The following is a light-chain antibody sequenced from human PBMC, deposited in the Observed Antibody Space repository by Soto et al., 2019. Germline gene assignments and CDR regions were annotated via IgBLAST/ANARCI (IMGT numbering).Light chain of an antibody. CDR1: QSINTY. CDR3: QQSFSTLLIT. CDR2: GTS. V-gene: IGKV1-39*01. J-gene: IGKJ5*01. Sequence: DIQMTQSTSFLSASVGDRVTISCRASQSINTYLNWYQHKPGKAPKLLIYGTSDLQSGVPSRFSGGGSGTDFTLTISSLQPEDFATYYCQQSFSTLLITFGQGTRLEFK.